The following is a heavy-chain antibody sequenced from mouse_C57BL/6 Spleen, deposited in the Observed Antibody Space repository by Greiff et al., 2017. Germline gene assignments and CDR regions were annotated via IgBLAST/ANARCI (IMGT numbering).Heavy chain of an antibody. V-gene: IGHV14-1*01. Sequence: VHVKQSGAELVRPGASVKLSCTASGFNIKDYYMHWVKQRPEQGLEWIGRIDPEDGDTEFAPKFQGKATMTADTSSNTAYLQLSSLTSEDTAVYYCTYYSNYVPYYAMDYWGQGTSVTVSS. CDR1: GFNIKDYY. CDR3: TYYSNYVPYYAMDY. CDR2: IDPEDGDT. J-gene: IGHJ4*01. D-gene: IGHD2-5*01.